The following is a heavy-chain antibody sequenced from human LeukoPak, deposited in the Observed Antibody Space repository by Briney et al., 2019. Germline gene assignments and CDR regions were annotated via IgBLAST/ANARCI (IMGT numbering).Heavy chain of an antibody. CDR2: IRSKAFGGTP. CDR1: GFTFSSYP. D-gene: IGHD4-17*01. Sequence: GGSLRLSCAASGFTFSSYPMSWVRQAPGKGLEWVGFIRSKAFGGTPEYAASVRGRFTISRDDSKSIAYLQMNSLKTEDTAVYYCTRNTVTVHFDYWSQGTLVTVSS. CDR3: TRNTVTVHFDY. J-gene: IGHJ4*02. V-gene: IGHV3-49*02.